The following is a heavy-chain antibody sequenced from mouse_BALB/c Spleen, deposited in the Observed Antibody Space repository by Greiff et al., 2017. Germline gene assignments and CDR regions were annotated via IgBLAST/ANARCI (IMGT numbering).Heavy chain of an antibody. CDR1: GFTFSSYA. D-gene: IGHD1-1*01. CDR3: ARGRKFTTVVANDYAMDY. J-gene: IGHJ4*01. Sequence: EVQRVESGGGLVKPGGSLKLSCAASGFTFSSYAMSWVRQSPEKRLEWVASISSGGSTYYPDSVKGRFTISRDNARNILYLQMSSLRSEDTAMYYCARGRKFTTVVANDYAMDYWGQGTSVTVSS. CDR2: ISSGGST. V-gene: IGHV5-6-5*01.